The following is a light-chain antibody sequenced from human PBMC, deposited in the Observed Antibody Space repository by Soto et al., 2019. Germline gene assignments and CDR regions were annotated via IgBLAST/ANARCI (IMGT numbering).Light chain of an antibody. Sequence: EIVMTQSPATLSVSPGERVTLSCRASQSVSSNLAWFQQIPDQAPRLLIYDVSIRATGIPARFSGSGSWTEFTLTISSLQSADFAVYYCQQYNNWPRTFGQGTKVEIK. J-gene: IGKJ1*01. CDR2: DVS. CDR3: QQYNNWPRT. V-gene: IGKV3-15*01. CDR1: QSVSSN.